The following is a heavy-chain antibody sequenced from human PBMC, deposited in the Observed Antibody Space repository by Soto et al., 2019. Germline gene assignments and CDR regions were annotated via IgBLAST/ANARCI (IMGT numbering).Heavy chain of an antibody. CDR1: GFTFSSYS. V-gene: IGHV3-21*03. CDR2: ISSSSSYI. J-gene: IGHJ6*03. D-gene: IGHD6-19*01. CDR3: ARDTGSYSSGWSDYYYYMDV. Sequence: EVQLVESGGGLVKPGGSLRLSCAASGFTFSSYSMNWVRQAPGKGLEWVSSISSSSSYIHYADSVKGRFTISRDNAKNSLYLKMNSLRAEDTAVYYSARDTGSYSSGWSDYYYYMDVWGKGTTVTVCS.